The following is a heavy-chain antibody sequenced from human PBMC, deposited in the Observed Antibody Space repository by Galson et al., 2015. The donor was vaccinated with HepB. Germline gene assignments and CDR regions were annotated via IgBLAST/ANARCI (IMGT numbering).Heavy chain of an antibody. CDR1: GFTFSSYW. Sequence: SLRLSCAASGFTFSSYWMSWVRQAPGKRLEWVANIKQDGSEKYYVDSVKGRFTISRDNAKNSLYLQMNSLRAEDTAVYYCATEERGDIVVLDAFDIWGQGTMVTVSS. V-gene: IGHV3-7*03. D-gene: IGHD2-15*01. J-gene: IGHJ3*02. CDR3: ATEERGDIVVLDAFDI. CDR2: IKQDGSEK.